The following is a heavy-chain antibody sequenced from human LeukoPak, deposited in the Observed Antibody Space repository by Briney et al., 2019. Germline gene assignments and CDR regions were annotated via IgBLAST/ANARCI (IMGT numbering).Heavy chain of an antibody. CDR2: ISGSGGST. CDR3: AKDTIVVVVAATLNWFDP. J-gene: IGHJ5*02. CDR1: GFTFSSYA. Sequence: PGGSLRLSCAASGFTFSSYAMSWVRQAPGKGLEWVSAISGSGGSTYYADSVKGRFTISRDNSKNTLYLQMNSLRAEDTAVYYCAKDTIVVVVAATLNWFDPWGQGTLVTVSS. V-gene: IGHV3-23*01. D-gene: IGHD2-15*01.